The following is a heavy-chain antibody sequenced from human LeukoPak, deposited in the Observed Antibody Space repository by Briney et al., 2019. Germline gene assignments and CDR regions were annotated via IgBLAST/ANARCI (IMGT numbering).Heavy chain of an antibody. CDR3: AREGYADYGWFDP. V-gene: IGHV1-18*01. Sequence: ASVKVSCKASGYTFTTYGITWVRQAPGQGLEWLGWISAYNGNTNYAQKLQGRVTITTDTSTSTAYMELRSLRSDDTAMYYCAREGYADYGWFDPWGQGTLVTVSS. J-gene: IGHJ5*02. D-gene: IGHD4-17*01. CDR2: ISAYNGNT. CDR1: GYTFTTYG.